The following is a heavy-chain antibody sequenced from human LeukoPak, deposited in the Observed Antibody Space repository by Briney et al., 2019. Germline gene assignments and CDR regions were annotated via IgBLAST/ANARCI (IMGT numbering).Heavy chain of an antibody. J-gene: IGHJ4*02. CDR3: AREGGYNYPPFDY. Sequence: PGGSLRLSCAASGFTFSSYSMNWVRQAPGKGLEWVSSISSSSSYIYYADSVKGRFTISRDNAKNSLYLQMNSLRAEDTAVYYCAREGGYNYPPFDYWGQGTLVTVSS. CDR2: ISSSSSYI. D-gene: IGHD5-24*01. CDR1: GFTFSSYS. V-gene: IGHV3-21*01.